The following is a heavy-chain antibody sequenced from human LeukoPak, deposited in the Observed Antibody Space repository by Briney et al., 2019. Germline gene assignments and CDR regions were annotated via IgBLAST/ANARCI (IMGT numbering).Heavy chain of an antibody. J-gene: IGHJ4*02. V-gene: IGHV3-74*01. Sequence: GGSLSLYSSASGFTISGYRRHWVRQAPGKGLVWVSRINTDRSSTNYADSVKGRFTISRDNAKNTLDLQMKSLRAEDAAVYYGARVRLSGSYYFDYWGQGTLVTVSS. CDR3: ARVRLSGSYYFDY. D-gene: IGHD1-26*01. CDR1: GFTISGYR. CDR2: INTDRSST.